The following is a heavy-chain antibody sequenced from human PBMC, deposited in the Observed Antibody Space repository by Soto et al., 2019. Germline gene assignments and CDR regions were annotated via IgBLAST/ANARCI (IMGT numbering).Heavy chain of an antibody. D-gene: IGHD6-19*01. J-gene: IGHJ4*02. CDR1: GGSITRNDHY. CDR2: IKSSGST. V-gene: IGHV4-39*01. Sequence: QLQLQESGPGLVRPSETLSLICTVSGGSITRNDHYWGWIRQSPGKGLEWIGDIKSSGSTNYNLSLKSRVSMSVETSKNQFSLKMNSVTAADTAVDYCARLGSSGWYQGSYFDYRGQGTLVTVSS. CDR3: ARLGSSGWYQGSYFDY.